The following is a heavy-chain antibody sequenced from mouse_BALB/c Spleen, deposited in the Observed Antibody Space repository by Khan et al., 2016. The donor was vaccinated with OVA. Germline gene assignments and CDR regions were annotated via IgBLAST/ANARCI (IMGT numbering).Heavy chain of an antibody. J-gene: IGHJ3*01. D-gene: IGHD2-14*01. CDR3: ARDGAYYRNDGWCAY. CDR1: GYTFTSYT. Sequence: QVQLQQSGAELARPGASVKMSCKASGYTFTSYTIHWIKQRPGQGLEWIGYINPSSGYTNYNQKFKDKATLTADKSSTTAYMQLSSLTSDDSAVYYCARDGAYYRNDGWCAYCGQGTLVTVSA. CDR2: INPSSGYT. V-gene: IGHV1-4*01.